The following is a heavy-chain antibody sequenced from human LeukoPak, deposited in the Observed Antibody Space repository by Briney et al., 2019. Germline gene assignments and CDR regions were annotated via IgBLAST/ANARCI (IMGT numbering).Heavy chain of an antibody. CDR2: ISGSGGST. V-gene: IGHV3-23*01. D-gene: IGHD3-10*01. J-gene: IGHJ6*02. CDR3: AKGINVGSTSRPDYYAMDV. CDR1: GFTFSSYA. Sequence: GGSLRLSCAASGFTFSSYAMSWVRQAPGKGLEWASAISGSGGSTYYADSVKGRFTISRDNSKNTLYLQMNCLRAEDTAVYYCAKGINVGSTSRPDYYAMDVWGQGTTVTVSS.